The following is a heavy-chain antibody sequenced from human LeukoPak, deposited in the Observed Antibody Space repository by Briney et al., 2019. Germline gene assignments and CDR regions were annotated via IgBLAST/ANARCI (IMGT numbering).Heavy chain of an antibody. CDR1: GGSISSYY. D-gene: IGHD3-10*01. Sequence: SSETLSLTCTVSGGSISSYYWSWIRQPAGKGLEWIGRIYTSGSTNYNPSLKSRVTMSVDTSKNQFSLKLSSVTAADTAEYYCARDRYYYGSGSYSWFDPWGQGTLVTVSS. CDR2: IYTSGST. V-gene: IGHV4-4*07. J-gene: IGHJ5*02. CDR3: ARDRYYYGSGSYSWFDP.